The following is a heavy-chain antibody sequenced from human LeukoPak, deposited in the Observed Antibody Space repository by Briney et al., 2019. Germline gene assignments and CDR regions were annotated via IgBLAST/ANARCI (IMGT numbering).Heavy chain of an antibody. D-gene: IGHD2-21*02. CDR1: GFTFSSYG. CDR2: ISYDGSNK. Sequence: GRSLRLSCAASGFTFSSYGIHWVRQAPGKGLEWVAVISYDGSNKYYADSVKGRFTISRDNSKNTLYLQMNSLRAEDTAVYYCAKETDGVDPFDIWGQGTMVTVST. CDR3: AKETDGVDPFDI. J-gene: IGHJ3*02. V-gene: IGHV3-30*18.